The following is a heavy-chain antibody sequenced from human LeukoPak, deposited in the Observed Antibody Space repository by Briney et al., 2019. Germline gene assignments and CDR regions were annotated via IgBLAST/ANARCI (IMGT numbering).Heavy chain of an antibody. CDR2: MNPNSGNT. J-gene: IGHJ5*02. CDR3: ARGPLALYWFDP. V-gene: IGHV1-8*01. Sequence: ASVKVSCKASGYTFTSYDINWVRQATGQGLEWMGWMNPNSGNTGYAQKFQGRVTMTRNTSISTAYMGLSSLRSEDTVVYYCARGPLALYWFDPWGQGTLVTVSS. CDR1: GYTFTSYD. D-gene: IGHD6-6*01.